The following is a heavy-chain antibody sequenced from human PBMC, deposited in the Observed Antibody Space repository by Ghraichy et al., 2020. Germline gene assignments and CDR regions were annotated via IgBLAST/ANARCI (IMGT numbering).Heavy chain of an antibody. J-gene: IGHJ5*02. V-gene: IGHV4-59*01. CDR1: GGSFSSYY. Sequence: SETLSLTCAVYGGSFSSYYWSWIRQPPGKGLEWIGFIYYSGNTNYNPSLKSRVTISVDTSKNQFSLKLSSVTAADTAVYYCASLNIVVIPAAIWGFDPWGQGTLVTVSS. CDR3: ASLNIVVIPAAIWGFDP. D-gene: IGHD2-2*01. CDR2: IYYSGNT.